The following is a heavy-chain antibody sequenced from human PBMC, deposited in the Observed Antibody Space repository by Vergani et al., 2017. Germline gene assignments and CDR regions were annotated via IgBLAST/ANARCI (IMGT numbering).Heavy chain of an antibody. V-gene: IGHV3-23*01. J-gene: IGHJ4*02. CDR2: ISGSGGST. CDR1: GFTFSSYA. D-gene: IGHD2-15*01. CDR3: AKGRGYCSGGSCYIDKLDY. Sequence: EVQLLESGGGLVQPGGSLRLSCAASGFTFSSYAMSWVRQAPGKGLEWVSAISGSGGSTYYADSVKGRFTISRANAKNTLYLQMNSLTAEDTAVYYCAKGRGYCSGGSCYIDKLDYWGQGTLVTVSS.